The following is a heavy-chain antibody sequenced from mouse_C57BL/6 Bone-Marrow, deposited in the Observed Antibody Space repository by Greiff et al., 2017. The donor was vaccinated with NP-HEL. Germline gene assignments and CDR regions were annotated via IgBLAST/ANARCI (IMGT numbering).Heavy chain of an antibody. V-gene: IGHV1-74*01. Sequence: VQLQQPGAELVKPGASVKVSCKASGYTFTSYWMHWVKQRPGQGLEWIGRIHPSDGDTNYNQKFKGKATLTVDKSSSTAYMQLSSLTSEDSAVYYCAIYDGYYGAMDYWGQGTSVTVSS. J-gene: IGHJ4*01. D-gene: IGHD2-3*01. CDR1: GYTFTSYW. CDR3: AIYDGYYGAMDY. CDR2: IHPSDGDT.